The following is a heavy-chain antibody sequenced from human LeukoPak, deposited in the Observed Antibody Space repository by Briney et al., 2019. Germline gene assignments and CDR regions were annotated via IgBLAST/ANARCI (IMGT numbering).Heavy chain of an antibody. J-gene: IGHJ3*02. Sequence: PSDTLSLTCTVSGGSISSSSYYWGWIRQPPGKVLEWIGSICYSGSTYYNPSLKSRVTISVDTSKNQFSLKLSSVTAADAAVYYCATVADSSGAFDIWGQGTMVTVSS. D-gene: IGHD6-19*01. CDR2: ICYSGST. CDR1: GGSISSSSYY. CDR3: ATVADSSGAFDI. V-gene: IGHV4-39*01.